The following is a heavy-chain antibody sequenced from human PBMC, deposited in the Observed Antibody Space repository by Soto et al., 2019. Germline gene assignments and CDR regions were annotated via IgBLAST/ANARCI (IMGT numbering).Heavy chain of an antibody. J-gene: IGHJ6*04. CDR3: AREKCSSTSCNHGMDV. CDR1: AFTFNNFP. V-gene: IGHV3-21*01. Sequence: EVQLVESGGGLVKPGGSLRLSCVASAFTFNNFPMHWVRQAPGKGLQWLAAITTTSTYKYYADSVKGRFSISRDNAKKSLYLELPNLRSEDAAVYYCAREKCSSTSCNHGMDVWGLGTTVTVSS. CDR2: ITTTSTYK. D-gene: IGHD2-2*01.